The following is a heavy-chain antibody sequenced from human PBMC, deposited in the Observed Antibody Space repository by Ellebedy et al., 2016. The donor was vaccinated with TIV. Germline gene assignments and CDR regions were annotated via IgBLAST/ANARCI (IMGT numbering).Heavy chain of an antibody. CDR1: GGSISSYY. CDR2: MSHTGNT. D-gene: IGHD3-10*01. CDR3: ARGPGGYWYFDL. Sequence: SETLSLTCTVSGGSISSYYWSWIRQPPGKGLEWIGYMSHTGNTNYNPSLKSRVTVSIDTSKNQFSLNLSSVTAADTAVYYCARGPGGYWYFDLWGRGTLVTVSS. J-gene: IGHJ2*01. V-gene: IGHV4-59*01.